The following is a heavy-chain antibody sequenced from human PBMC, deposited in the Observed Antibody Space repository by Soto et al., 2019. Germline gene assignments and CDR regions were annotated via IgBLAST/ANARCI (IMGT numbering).Heavy chain of an antibody. CDR3: ARSIGGSSYYPPDY. J-gene: IGHJ4*02. V-gene: IGHV3-30*03. CDR2: LANDESDQ. D-gene: IGHD6-13*01. Sequence: VQLVESGGGVVQPGGSLRLSCAASGFTFHGYGMHWVRQSPGEGLEWVAGLANDESDQFFADSVKGRFTISRDNSKNTLYLQLDSLRAEDTAVYYCARSIGGSSYYPPDYWGQGTLVTVSS. CDR1: GFTFHGYG.